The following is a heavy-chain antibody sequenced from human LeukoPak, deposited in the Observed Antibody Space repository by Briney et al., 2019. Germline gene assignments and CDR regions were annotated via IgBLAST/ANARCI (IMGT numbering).Heavy chain of an antibody. CDR1: GGSFSGYY. V-gene: IGHV4-34*01. CDR2: ISHTGLT. CDR3: ARVPDITARPCDT. J-gene: IGHJ5*02. D-gene: IGHD1-1*01. Sequence: SETLSLTCAAYGGSFSGYYWTLIRQTPGKGLEWIGEISHTGLTGSNPSLKSRVTIFVDSSKKQFSLRMTSVTAADTGVYYCARVPDITARPCDTWGPGTQVTVSS.